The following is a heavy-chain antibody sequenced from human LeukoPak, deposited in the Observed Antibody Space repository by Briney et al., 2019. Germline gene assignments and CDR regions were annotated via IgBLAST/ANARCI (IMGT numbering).Heavy chain of an antibody. CDR1: GFTFGDYA. CDR3: TRDRLAAGFDY. V-gene: IGHV3-49*03. CDR2: IRSKAYGGTT. J-gene: IGHJ4*02. Sequence: GGSLRPSCTASGFTFGDYAMSWFRQAPGKGLEWVGFIRSKAYGGTTEYAASVKGRFTISRDDSKSIAYLQMNSLKTEDTAVYYCTRDRLAAGFDYWGQGTLVTVSS. D-gene: IGHD3-16*01.